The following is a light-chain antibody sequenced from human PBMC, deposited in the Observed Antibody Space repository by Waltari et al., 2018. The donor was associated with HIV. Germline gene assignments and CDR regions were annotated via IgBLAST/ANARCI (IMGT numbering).Light chain of an antibody. CDR3: QQYNNWPGT. V-gene: IGKV3-15*01. CDR1: QSVSST. J-gene: IGKJ2*01. CDR2: GAS. Sequence: DIMMTQSPATLSVSPGERVTLSCTASQSVSSTLAWYQQKPGQAPRLLIVGASNRATGIPARFSGSGSGTEFTLTISSLQSEDFAVYSCQQYNNWPGTFGPGTKLEIK.